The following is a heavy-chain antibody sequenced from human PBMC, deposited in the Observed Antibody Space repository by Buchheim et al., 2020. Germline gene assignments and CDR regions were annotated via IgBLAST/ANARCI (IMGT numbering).Heavy chain of an antibody. J-gene: IGHJ4*02. CDR3: ARGLLKRGSSWYLN. CDR1: GGSFSGYY. V-gene: IGHV4-34*01. D-gene: IGHD6-13*01. CDR2: INHSGST. Sequence: QVQLQQWGAGLLKPSETQSLTCAVYGGSFSGYYWSWIRQPPGKGLEWIGEINHSGSTNYNPSLKSRVTISVDTSKNQLSLKLSSVTAADTAVYYCARGLLKRGSSWYLNWGQGTL.